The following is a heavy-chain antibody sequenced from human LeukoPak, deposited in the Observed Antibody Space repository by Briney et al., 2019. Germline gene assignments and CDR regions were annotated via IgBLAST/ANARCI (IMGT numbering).Heavy chain of an antibody. Sequence: SQTLSLTCTVSGGSISSGGYYWSWIRQHPGKGLEWIGYIYYSGSTYYNPSLKSRVTISVDTAKNQFSLKLSSVTAADTAVYYCARVVGTYDSSGYYYPSYFDYWGQGTLVTVSS. V-gene: IGHV4-31*03. CDR1: GGSISSGGYY. D-gene: IGHD3-22*01. CDR2: IYYSGST. J-gene: IGHJ4*02. CDR3: ARVVGTYDSSGYYYPSYFDY.